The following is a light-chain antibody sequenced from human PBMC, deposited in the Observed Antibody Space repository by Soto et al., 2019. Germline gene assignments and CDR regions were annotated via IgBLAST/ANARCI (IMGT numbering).Light chain of an antibody. V-gene: IGKV1-12*01. J-gene: IGKJ1*01. CDR3: QQANSFPWT. CDR1: QGINSW. CDR2: AAS. Sequence: PSSVSASVGDRVTMTCRASQGINSWLAWYQQKPGKAPKLLIYAASNLQSGVPSRFSGSGSGTDFTLTISSLQPEDFATYYCQQANSFPWTFGQGTKVDNK.